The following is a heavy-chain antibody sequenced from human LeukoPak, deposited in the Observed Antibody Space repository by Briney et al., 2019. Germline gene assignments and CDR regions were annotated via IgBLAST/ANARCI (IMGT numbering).Heavy chain of an antibody. Sequence: PGGSLRLSCAASGFTFSSYAMSWVRQAPGKGLEWVSAISGSAGSTYFADSVQGRFTISRDNSKNTLYLQMNSLRAEDTAVYYCAKDRRDGYNLFDCWGRGTLVTVSS. CDR2: ISGSAGST. J-gene: IGHJ4*02. V-gene: IGHV3-23*01. D-gene: IGHD5-24*01. CDR3: AKDRRDGYNLFDC. CDR1: GFTFSSYA.